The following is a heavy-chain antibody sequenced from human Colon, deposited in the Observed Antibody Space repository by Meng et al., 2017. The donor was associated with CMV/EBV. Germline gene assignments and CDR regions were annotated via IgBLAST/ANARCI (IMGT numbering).Heavy chain of an antibody. D-gene: IGHD1-26*01. V-gene: IGHV4-34*01. CDR2: INHSGST. J-gene: IGHJ6*02. CDR3: ARVVRRELKTRYYYYYGMDV. Sequence: LSCAVYGGSFSGYYWSWIRQPPGKGLEWIGEINHSGSTNYNPSLKSRVTISVDTSKNQFSLKLSSVTAADTAVYYCARVVRRELKTRYYYYYGMDVWGQGTTVTVSS. CDR1: GGSFSGYY.